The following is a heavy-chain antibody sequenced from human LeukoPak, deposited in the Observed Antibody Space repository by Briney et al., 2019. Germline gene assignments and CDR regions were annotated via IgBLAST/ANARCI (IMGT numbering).Heavy chain of an antibody. J-gene: IGHJ4*02. V-gene: IGHV1-69*05. CDR2: IIPIFGTA. CDR3: ARDLYSYGYGDDY. D-gene: IGHD5-18*01. CDR1: GGTFSSYA. Sequence: SVKVSCKASGGTFSSYAISWVRQAPGQGLEWMGRIIPIFGTANYAQKFQGRVTITTDESTSTAYMELSSLRSEDTAVYYCARDLYSYGYGDDYWGQGTLVTVSS.